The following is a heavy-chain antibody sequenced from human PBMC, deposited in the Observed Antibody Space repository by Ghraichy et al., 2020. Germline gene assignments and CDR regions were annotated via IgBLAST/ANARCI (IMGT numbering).Heavy chain of an antibody. J-gene: IGHJ6*02. CDR2: INPSDHSP. CDR1: GYTFTSYF. D-gene: IGHD4-11*01. CDR3: ARDLIVTRGQYYYYGMDV. V-gene: IGHV1-46*01. Sequence: SVKVSCKASGYTFTSYFIHWVRQAPGQGLEWMGIINPSDHSPSYAQKFQDRVNMATDTSTSTVYMELSSLRSEDTAIYYCARDLIVTRGQYYYYGMDVWGQGTTVTVSS.